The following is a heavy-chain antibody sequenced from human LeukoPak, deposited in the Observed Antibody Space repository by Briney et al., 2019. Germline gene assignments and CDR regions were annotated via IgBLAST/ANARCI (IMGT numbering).Heavy chain of an antibody. Sequence: SETLSLTCTVSGGSISSSSYYWGWIRQPPGKGLEWIGSIYYSGSTYYNPSLKSRVTISVDTSKNQFSLKLSSVTAADTAVYYCARDVLDDYGSGSSLSNWFDPWGQGTLVTVSS. CDR1: GGSISSSSYY. J-gene: IGHJ5*02. CDR2: IYYSGST. V-gene: IGHV4-39*07. D-gene: IGHD3-10*01. CDR3: ARDVLDDYGSGSSLSNWFDP.